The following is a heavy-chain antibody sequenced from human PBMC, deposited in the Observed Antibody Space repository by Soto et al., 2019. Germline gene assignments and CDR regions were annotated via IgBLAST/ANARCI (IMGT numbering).Heavy chain of an antibody. CDR1: GFTFRESG. V-gene: IGHV3-30*18. CDR3: AKDGGHYPRVSFFMDV. CDR2: ITYDGSNA. Sequence: QVQLVESGGGVVQPGRSLRLSCAASGFTFRESGMFWVRQVPGKGLEWVAVITYDGSNAYYQDSVKGRFTISRDNSKGTVNLQMNSLRAEDTAVYYCAKDGGHYPRVSFFMDVWGKGTTVTVSS. J-gene: IGHJ6*03. D-gene: IGHD4-17*01.